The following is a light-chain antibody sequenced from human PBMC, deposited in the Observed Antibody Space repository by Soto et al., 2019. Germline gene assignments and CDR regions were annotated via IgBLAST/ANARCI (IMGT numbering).Light chain of an antibody. V-gene: IGLV1-44*01. CDR1: SSNIGSNT. Sequence: QLVLTQPPSTSGTPGQRVTISCSGSSSNIGSNTVNWYQQLPGTAPKLLIYRNNQRPSGVPDRFSGSKSGTSASLAISGLQSEDEADYYCAAWDGSLKGYVFAAGTKLTVL. J-gene: IGLJ1*01. CDR2: RNN. CDR3: AAWDGSLKGYV.